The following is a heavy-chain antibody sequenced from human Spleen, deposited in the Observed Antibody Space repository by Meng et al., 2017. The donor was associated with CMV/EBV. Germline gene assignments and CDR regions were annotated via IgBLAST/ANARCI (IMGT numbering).Heavy chain of an antibody. CDR3: AKDTDSSSSGVDY. CDR1: GFTFSSYA. D-gene: IGHD6-6*01. V-gene: IGHV3-64*02. CDR2: IRSDGGGT. J-gene: IGHJ4*02. Sequence: GESLKISCAASGFTFSSYAMHWIRQAPGKGLEYVSSIRSDGGGTYYADSVKGRFTISRDNSKNTLYLQMDSLRAEDMAVYYCAKDTDSSSSGVDYWGQGTLVTVSS.